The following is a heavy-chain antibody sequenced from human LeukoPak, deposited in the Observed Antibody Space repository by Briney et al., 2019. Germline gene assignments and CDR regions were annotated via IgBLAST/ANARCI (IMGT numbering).Heavy chain of an antibody. Sequence: ASVRVSCKASGYTFSTYDINWVRQATGQGLEWMGWMSPNNGKTGYAQNFQGRVIMTRDTSISTAYMELRRLRIEDTAVYYCARGPPESSSSDSWGQGTLVTVSS. CDR2: MSPNNGKT. J-gene: IGHJ4*02. D-gene: IGHD6-13*01. CDR1: GYTFSTYD. V-gene: IGHV1-8*01. CDR3: ARGPPESSSSDS.